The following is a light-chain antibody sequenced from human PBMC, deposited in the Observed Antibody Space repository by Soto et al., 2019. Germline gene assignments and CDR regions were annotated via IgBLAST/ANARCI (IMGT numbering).Light chain of an antibody. CDR2: DAS. V-gene: IGKV3-15*01. J-gene: IGKJ1*01. CDR3: HQYDDWPPA. CDR1: QSVSSN. Sequence: EVVMTQSPATLSVSPGESAPLSCRASQSVSSNVAWYQQKPGQAPRLLIYDASTRATGIPARFSGSGSGTEFTLTISSLQSEDFAVFYCHQYDDWPPAFGQGTKVDIK.